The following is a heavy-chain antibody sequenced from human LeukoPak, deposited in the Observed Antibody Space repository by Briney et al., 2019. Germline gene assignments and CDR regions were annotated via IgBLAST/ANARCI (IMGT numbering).Heavy chain of an antibody. Sequence: SETLSLTCAVSGASISSTTNWWSWVRQPPGKGLEWIGEIHQRGSTNYNPSLKSRVTISVDKPKNQFSLKMTSVTAADTAVYYCARHQEVDFDLWGRGTLVTVSS. CDR1: GASISSTTNW. CDR3: ARHQEVDFDL. V-gene: IGHV4-4*02. CDR2: IHQRGST. J-gene: IGHJ2*01.